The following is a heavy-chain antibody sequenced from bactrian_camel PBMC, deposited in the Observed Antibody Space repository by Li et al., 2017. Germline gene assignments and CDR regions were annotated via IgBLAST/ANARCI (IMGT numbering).Heavy chain of an antibody. J-gene: IGHJ4*01. CDR3: AGGAVWPYSDYPG. Sequence: DVQLVESGGGLVQPGGSLRLSCAVSGFTFSSHTMSWVRQAPGKGLEWVSSIVSGGASTYYADSVKGRFTISRDGAMNTLYLQLDSLKTEDTAMYYCAGGAVWPYSDYPGWGQGTQVTVS. D-gene: IGHD4*01. CDR2: IVSGGAST. V-gene: IGHV3S31*01. CDR1: GFTFSSHT.